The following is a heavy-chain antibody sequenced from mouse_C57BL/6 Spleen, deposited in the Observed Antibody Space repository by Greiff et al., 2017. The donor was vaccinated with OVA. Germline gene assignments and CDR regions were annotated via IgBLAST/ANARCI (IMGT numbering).Heavy chain of an antibody. J-gene: IGHJ2*01. V-gene: IGHV1-69*01. CDR2: IDPSDSYT. Sequence: QVQLQQPGAELVMPGASVKLSCKASGYTFTSYWMHWVKQRPGQGLEWIGEIDPSDSYTNYNQKFKGKSTLTVDKSSSTAYMQLSSLTSEDSAVYYCARFDECDYWGQGTPLTVSA. CDR1: GYTFTSYW. CDR3: ARFDECDY.